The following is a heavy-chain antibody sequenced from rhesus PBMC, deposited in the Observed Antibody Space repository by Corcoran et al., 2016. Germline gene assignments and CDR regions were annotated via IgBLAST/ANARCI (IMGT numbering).Heavy chain of an antibody. CDR1: GFTFSNYW. CDR2: NNRGGGST. D-gene: IGHD4-23*01. V-gene: IGHV3S42*01. Sequence: EVQLVESGGGLAKPGGSLRLSCAASGFTFSNYWMNWVRQTPGKGLEWLSANNRGGGSTNYADSVKGRFTISRDNSKNTLSLQMNSLRAEDTAVYYCAKEPEYTNWGYYFDYWGQGVLVTVSS. J-gene: IGHJ4*01. CDR3: AKEPEYTNWGYYFDY.